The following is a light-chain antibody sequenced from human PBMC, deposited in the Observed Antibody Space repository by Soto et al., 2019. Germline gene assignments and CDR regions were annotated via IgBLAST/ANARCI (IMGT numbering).Light chain of an antibody. CDR2: AIS. V-gene: IGKV3-20*01. CDR3: QHYGNSRYT. J-gene: IGKJ2*01. Sequence: EIVLTQSPGILSLSPGERATLSCRASQSVTSNYLAWYQQKPGQAPRLLISAISSRATGIPDRFSGSWSGKDFTLTISRLEPEDFAVYYCQHYGNSRYTFGQGNKLEIK. CDR1: QSVTSNY.